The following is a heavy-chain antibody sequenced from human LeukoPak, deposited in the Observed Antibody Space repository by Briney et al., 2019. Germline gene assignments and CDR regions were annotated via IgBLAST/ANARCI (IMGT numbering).Heavy chain of an antibody. CDR1: GYTFTGYY. Sequence: ASVKVSCKASGYTFTGYYMHWVRQAPGQGLEWMGWINPNSGGTNYAQKFQGRVTMTRDTSISTAYMELSRLRSDDTAVYYCARDQVRDYVWGSYRPNFDYWGQGTLVTVSS. J-gene: IGHJ4*02. CDR2: INPNSGGT. V-gene: IGHV1-2*02. CDR3: ARDQVRDYVWGSYRPNFDY. D-gene: IGHD3-16*02.